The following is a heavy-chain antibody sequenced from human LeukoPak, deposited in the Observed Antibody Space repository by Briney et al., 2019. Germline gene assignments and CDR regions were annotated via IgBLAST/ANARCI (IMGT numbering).Heavy chain of an antibody. CDR2: IYYSGST. Sequence: SETLSLTCTVSGGSISSYYWSWIRQPPGKGLEWIGYIYYSGSTNYNPSLKSRVTISVDTSKNQFSLKLSSVTAADTAVYYSARQGSSWYLNYFDYWGQGTLVTVSS. V-gene: IGHV4-59*08. CDR3: ARQGSSWYLNYFDY. CDR1: GGSISSYY. D-gene: IGHD6-13*01. J-gene: IGHJ4*02.